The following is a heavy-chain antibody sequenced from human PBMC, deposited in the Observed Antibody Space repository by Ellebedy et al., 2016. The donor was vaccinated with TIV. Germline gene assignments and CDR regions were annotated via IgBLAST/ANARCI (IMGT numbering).Heavy chain of an antibody. D-gene: IGHD6-25*01. Sequence: GESLKISXAASGFSFDDYAMHWFRQAPGKGLEWVASISTASTTLFYANSVKGRFTISRDNAKDSLFLDMKDMTVDDTAVYYCASGRAAAGGGSFNYYGMDIWGRGTTVTVSS. CDR3: ASGRAAAGGGSFNYYGMDI. J-gene: IGHJ6*02. CDR1: GFSFDDYA. V-gene: IGHV3-69-1*01. CDR2: ISTASTTL.